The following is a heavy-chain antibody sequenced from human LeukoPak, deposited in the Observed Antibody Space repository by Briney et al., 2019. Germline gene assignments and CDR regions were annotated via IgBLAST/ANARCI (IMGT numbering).Heavy chain of an antibody. J-gene: IGHJ4*02. Sequence: GGSLRLSCAASGFTFSSYAMHWVRQAPGKGLEWVAVISYDGSNKYYADSVKGRFTISRDNSKNTLYLQMNSLRAEDTAVYYCATDSSGYHLFDYWGQGTLVTVSS. V-gene: IGHV3-30-3*01. CDR1: GFTFSSYA. D-gene: IGHD3-22*01. CDR2: ISYDGSNK. CDR3: ATDSSGYHLFDY.